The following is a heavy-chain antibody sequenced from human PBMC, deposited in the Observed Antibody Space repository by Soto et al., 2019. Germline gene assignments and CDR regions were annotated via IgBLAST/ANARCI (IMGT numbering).Heavy chain of an antibody. Sequence: QVQLQESGPGLVKPSQTLSLTCTVSGGSISSGDYYWSWIRQPPGKGLEWIGYIYYSGSTYYNPYLKSGVTISVDTSKNHFSLKLSSVTAADTDVYYCARGIRRWLHPFDYWGQGTLVTVSS. V-gene: IGHV4-30-4*01. CDR2: IYYSGST. CDR3: ARGIRRWLHPFDY. J-gene: IGHJ4*02. CDR1: GGSISSGDYY. D-gene: IGHD5-12*01.